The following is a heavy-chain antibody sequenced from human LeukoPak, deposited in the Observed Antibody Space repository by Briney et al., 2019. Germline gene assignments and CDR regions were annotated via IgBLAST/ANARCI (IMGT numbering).Heavy chain of an antibody. CDR1: GFTFSNYW. CDR3: ARDRRSFKGVILYYFDY. CDR2: IKQDGSEK. V-gene: IGHV3-7*01. J-gene: IGHJ4*02. D-gene: IGHD3-16*02. Sequence: GGSLRLSCVVSGFTFSNYWMSWVRQAPGKGLEWVANIKQDGSEKYYVDSVKGRFTISRDNAKNSLYLQMNSLRAEDTAVYYCARDRRSFKGVILYYFDYWGQGTLVTVSS.